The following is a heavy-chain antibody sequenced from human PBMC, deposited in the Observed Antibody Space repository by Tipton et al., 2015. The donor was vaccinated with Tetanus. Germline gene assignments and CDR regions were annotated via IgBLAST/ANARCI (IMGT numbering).Heavy chain of an antibody. Sequence: LRLSCTVSGGSMSTYYWSWIRQPPGKGLEWIGYVYYTGSTDYNPSLKSRVTISVDTSKNQFSLKLSSVTAAGTAIYYCAREVPAAGHFDSWGQGTLVTVSS. CDR1: GGSMSTYY. D-gene: IGHD2-2*01. CDR2: VYYTGST. J-gene: IGHJ4*02. CDR3: AREVPAAGHFDS. V-gene: IGHV4-59*12.